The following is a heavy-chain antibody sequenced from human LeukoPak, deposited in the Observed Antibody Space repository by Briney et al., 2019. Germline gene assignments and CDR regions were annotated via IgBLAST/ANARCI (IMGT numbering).Heavy chain of an antibody. CDR2: IIPIFCTA. Sequence: ASVKVSCKASGGTFSSYAISWVRQAPGQGLEWMGGIIPIFCTANYAQKFQGRVTITADKSTSTAYMELSSLRSEDTAVYYCATGSGSYQFDYWGQGTLVTVSS. CDR3: ATGSGSYQFDY. D-gene: IGHD3-10*01. V-gene: IGHV1-69*06. CDR1: GGTFSSYA. J-gene: IGHJ4*02.